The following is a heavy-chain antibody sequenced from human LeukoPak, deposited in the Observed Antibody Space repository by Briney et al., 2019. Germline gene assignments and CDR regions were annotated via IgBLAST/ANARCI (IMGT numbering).Heavy chain of an antibody. CDR2: ISGSGDIT. CDR3: AKIPDIYAFDI. V-gene: IGHV3-23*01. Sequence: GGSLRLSCAASGFTFSIYAMNWVRQAPGKGLEWVSAISGSGDITYYADSVKGRFTISRDNSKNTLYLHMNSLRAQDTAVYYCAKIPDIYAFDIWGQGTTVTVSS. J-gene: IGHJ3*02. CDR1: GFTFSIYA. D-gene: IGHD3-9*01.